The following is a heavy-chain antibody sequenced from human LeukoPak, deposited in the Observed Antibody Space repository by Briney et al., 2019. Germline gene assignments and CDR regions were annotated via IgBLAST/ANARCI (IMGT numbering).Heavy chain of an antibody. CDR2: IDWDDDK. Sequence: SGPALVKPTQTLTLTCTFSGFSLGTSGMCVSWIRQPPGKALEWLARIDWDDDKYYSTSLQTRLTISKDTSKNQVVLTMTNMDPVDTATYYCARAFPTVTTFDYWGQGTLVTLSS. J-gene: IGHJ4*02. V-gene: IGHV2-70*11. CDR1: GFSLGTSGMC. D-gene: IGHD4-17*01. CDR3: ARAFPTVTTFDY.